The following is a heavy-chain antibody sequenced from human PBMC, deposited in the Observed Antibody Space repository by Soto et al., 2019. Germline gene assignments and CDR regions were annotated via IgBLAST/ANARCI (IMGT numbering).Heavy chain of an antibody. CDR2: INHSGST. Sequence: SETLSLTCAVYGGSFSGYYWSWIRQPPGKGLEWIGEINHSGSTNYNPSLKSRVTISVDTSKNQFSLKLSSVTAADTAVYYCARDRGGTRTYCSSTSCYRYYYGMDVWGQGTTVTVSS. CDR1: GGSFSGYY. D-gene: IGHD2-2*01. J-gene: IGHJ6*02. CDR3: ARDRGGTRTYCSSTSCYRYYYGMDV. V-gene: IGHV4-34*01.